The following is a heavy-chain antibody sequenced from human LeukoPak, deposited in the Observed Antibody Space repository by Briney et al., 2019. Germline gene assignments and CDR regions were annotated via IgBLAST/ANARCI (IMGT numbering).Heavy chain of an antibody. J-gene: IGHJ6*03. CDR3: ARDHSSSWFDYYYYMDV. Sequence: ASVKVSCKASGYTFTSYGISWVRQAPGQGLEWIGWISAYNGNTNYAQKLQGRVTMTTDTSTSTAYMELRSLRSDDTAVYYCARDHSSSWFDYYYYMDVWGKGTTVTVSS. CDR1: GYTFTSYG. D-gene: IGHD6-6*01. V-gene: IGHV1-18*01. CDR2: ISAYNGNT.